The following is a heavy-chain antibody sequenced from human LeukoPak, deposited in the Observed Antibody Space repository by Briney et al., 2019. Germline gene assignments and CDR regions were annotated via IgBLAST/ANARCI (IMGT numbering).Heavy chain of an antibody. Sequence: GGSLRLSCAASGLTVSNNYMSWVRQAPGKGLEWVSLIYSGGTTYYADSVEGRFTISRDNSKNTLYLQMNSLRDEDTAVYYCARARGVAAAVVDYWGQGTLVTVSS. V-gene: IGHV3-66*01. CDR1: GLTVSNNY. CDR2: IYSGGTT. CDR3: ARARGVAAAVVDY. D-gene: IGHD6-13*01. J-gene: IGHJ4*02.